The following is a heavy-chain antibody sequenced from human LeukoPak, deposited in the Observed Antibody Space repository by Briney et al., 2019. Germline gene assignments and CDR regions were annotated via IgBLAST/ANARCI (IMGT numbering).Heavy chain of an antibody. CDR3: ARRAWFAKPIDY. D-gene: IGHD3-10*01. Sequence: PSETLSLTCAVYGGSFSGYYRSWIRQPPGKGLEWIGEINHSGSTNYNPSLKSRVTISVDTSKNQFSLKLSSVTAADTAVYYCARRAWFAKPIDYWGQGTLVTVSS. J-gene: IGHJ4*02. CDR1: GGSFSGYY. V-gene: IGHV4-34*01. CDR2: INHSGST.